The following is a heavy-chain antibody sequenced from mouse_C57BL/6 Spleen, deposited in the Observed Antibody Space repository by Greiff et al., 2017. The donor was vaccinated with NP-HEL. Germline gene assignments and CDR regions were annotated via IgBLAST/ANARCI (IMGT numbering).Heavy chain of an antibody. CDR1: GYTFTSYW. Sequence: VQLQQPGAELVKPGASVKLSCKASGYTFTSYWMQWVKQRPGQGLEWIGEIDPSDSYTNYNQKFKGKATLTVDTSSSTAYMQLSSLTSEDSAVYYCARTQLRRDAMDYWGQGTSVTVSS. CDR3: ARTQLRRDAMDY. CDR2: IDPSDSYT. V-gene: IGHV1-50*01. D-gene: IGHD2-12*01. J-gene: IGHJ4*01.